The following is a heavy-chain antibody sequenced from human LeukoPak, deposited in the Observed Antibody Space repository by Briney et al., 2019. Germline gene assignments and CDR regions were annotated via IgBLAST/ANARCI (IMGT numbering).Heavy chain of an antibody. Sequence: GGSLRLSCAASGFTFDDYAMHWVRQAPGKGLEWVSGISWNSGSIGYADSVKGRFTISRDNAKNSLYLQMNSLRAEDTALYYCAKDRADFWSAKKFGYYMDVWGKGTTVTVSS. D-gene: IGHD3-3*01. CDR3: AKDRADFWSAKKFGYYMDV. J-gene: IGHJ6*03. V-gene: IGHV3-9*01. CDR2: ISWNSGSI. CDR1: GFTFDDYA.